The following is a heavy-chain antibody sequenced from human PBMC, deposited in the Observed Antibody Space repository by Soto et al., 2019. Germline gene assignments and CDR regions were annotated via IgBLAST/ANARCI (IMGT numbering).Heavy chain of an antibody. D-gene: IGHD3-22*01. CDR3: ATTGYYDSSGYLYY. CDR2: IDPADSST. V-gene: IGHV5-10-1*01. CDR1: GYSFTSYY. Sequence: GESLKISCKGSGYSFTSYYISWVRQMPGKGLEWMGRIDPADSSTNYSPPFQGHVTISADKSIRTAYLQWSSLKASDTAMYYCATTGYYDSSGYLYYWGQGTLVTVSS. J-gene: IGHJ4*02.